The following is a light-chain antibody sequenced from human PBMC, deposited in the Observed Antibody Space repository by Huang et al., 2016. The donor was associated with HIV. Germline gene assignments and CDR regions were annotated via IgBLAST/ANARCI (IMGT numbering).Light chain of an antibody. Sequence: DIVMTQSPDSLAVSLGERATINCKSSQNILYTSNSKTYLAWYQQKLGQPPKLVISGASTRETRVPDRFSGSGSGTDFTLTISSLQAEDVAVYYCQQYFSIPYTFGQGTKLEI. CDR2: GAS. CDR1: QNILYTSNSKTY. J-gene: IGKJ2*01. CDR3: QQYFSIPYT. V-gene: IGKV4-1*01.